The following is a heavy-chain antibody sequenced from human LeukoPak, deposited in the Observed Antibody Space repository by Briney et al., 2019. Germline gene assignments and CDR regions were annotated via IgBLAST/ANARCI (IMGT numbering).Heavy chain of an antibody. CDR1: GGFISSYY. D-gene: IGHD3-22*01. Sequence: PSETLSLTCTVSGGFISSYYWSWIRQPPGKGLEWIGYIYYSGSTNYNPSLKSRVTISVDTSKNQFSLKLSSVTAADTAVYYCARETDSSGASLDYWGQGTLVTVSS. CDR3: ARETDSSGASLDY. CDR2: IYYSGST. J-gene: IGHJ4*02. V-gene: IGHV4-59*01.